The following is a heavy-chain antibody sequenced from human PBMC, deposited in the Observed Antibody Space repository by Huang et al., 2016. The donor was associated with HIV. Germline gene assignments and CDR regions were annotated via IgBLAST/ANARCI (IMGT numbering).Heavy chain of an antibody. CDR1: GFSFSTYG. V-gene: IGHV3-30*18. Sequence: VQLVESGGGVVQPGRSLRLACAASGFSFSTYGLHWVRQAPVKGLEWVAVISYDGSNKYYAHSVKGRFTISRDTYENKVYLQMNSLRHEDTAVYYCAKDGADEEWDIDYWGQGTLVTVSS. J-gene: IGHJ4*02. D-gene: IGHD1-26*01. CDR2: ISYDGSNK. CDR3: AKDGADEEWDIDY.